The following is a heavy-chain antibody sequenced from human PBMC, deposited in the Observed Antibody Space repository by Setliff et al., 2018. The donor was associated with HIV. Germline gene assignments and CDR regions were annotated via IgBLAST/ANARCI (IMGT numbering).Heavy chain of an antibody. D-gene: IGHD1-26*01. CDR3: ASSGSYGY. V-gene: IGHV3-49*04. CDR2: IRGKAYGETA. CDR1: GFTFGDYA. J-gene: IGHJ4*02. Sequence: PGGSLRLSCTASGFTFGDYAVSWVRQAPGKGLEWVGFIRGKAYGETADFAASLKGRFTISRDDSKSIAYLQMNSLKTEDTAVYYCASSGSYGYWGQGTLVTVSS.